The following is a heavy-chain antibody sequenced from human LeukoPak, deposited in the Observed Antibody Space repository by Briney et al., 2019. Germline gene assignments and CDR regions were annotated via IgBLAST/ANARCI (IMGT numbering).Heavy chain of an antibody. CDR2: ISYDGSNK. CDR3: AKDPGGNILTGYYFDY. Sequence: GGSLRLSCAASGFSFSSYGMRWVRQAPGKGLEWVAVISYDGSNKYYADSVKGRFTISRDSSKNTLYLQMNGLRAEDTAVYYCAKDPGGNILTGYYFDYWGQGTLVTVSS. D-gene: IGHD3-9*01. CDR1: GFSFSSYG. J-gene: IGHJ4*02. V-gene: IGHV3-30*18.